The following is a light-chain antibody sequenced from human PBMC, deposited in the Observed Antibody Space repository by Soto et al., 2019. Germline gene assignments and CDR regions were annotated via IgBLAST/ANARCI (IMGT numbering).Light chain of an antibody. V-gene: IGKV3-15*01. J-gene: IGKJ3*01. CDR2: GAS. CDR3: QHYNNWPFT. Sequence: IVMTQSPATLSVSPGERATLSCRASQSVSSDLAWYQLKPGQAPRLLIYGASTRATGIPARFSGSGSGTEFTLTISSLQSEDFAVYYCQHYNNWPFTFGPGTKVDIK. CDR1: QSVSSD.